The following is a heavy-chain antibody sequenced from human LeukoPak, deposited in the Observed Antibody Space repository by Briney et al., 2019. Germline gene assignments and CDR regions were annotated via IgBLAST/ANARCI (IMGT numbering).Heavy chain of an antibody. V-gene: IGHV3-72*01. CDR1: GFTFSDHY. D-gene: IGHD6-19*01. J-gene: IGHJ4*02. CDR3: ARGDSSGWYFFDY. Sequence: GGSLRLSCAASGFTFSDHYMDWVRQAPGKGLEWVGRTRNKANSYTTEYAASVKGRFTISRDDPKNSLYLQMSSLKTEDTAVYYCARGDSSGWYFFDYWGQGTLVTVSS. CDR2: TRNKANSYTT.